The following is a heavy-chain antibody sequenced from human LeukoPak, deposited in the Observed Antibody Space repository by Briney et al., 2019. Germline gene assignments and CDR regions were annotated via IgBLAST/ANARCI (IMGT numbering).Heavy chain of an antibody. CDR1: GGTFSSYA. CDR2: ITPMFGTA. V-gene: IGHV1-69*13. J-gene: IGHJ1*01. Sequence: ASVNVSFKASGGTFSSYAINWVRQAPGQGLEWMGGITPMFGTAKYAQKFQGRVTITADESTSTAYMELSSLRSEDTAVYYCARDSSEFRSLIFHWGQGTLVTVSS. D-gene: IGHD3-9*01. CDR3: ARDSSEFRSLIFH.